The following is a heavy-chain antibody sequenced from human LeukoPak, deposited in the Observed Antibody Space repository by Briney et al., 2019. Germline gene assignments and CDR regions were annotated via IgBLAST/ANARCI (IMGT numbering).Heavy chain of an antibody. V-gene: IGHV1-69*05. CDR1: GGTFSSYA. D-gene: IGHD3-22*01. CDR3: ARDSSGYSRHFDY. CDR2: IIPIFGTA. J-gene: IGHJ4*02. Sequence: SVKVSCKASGGTFSSYAISWVRQAPGQGLEWMGRIIPIFGTANYAQKFQGRVTITTDESTSTAYMELSSLRSEDTAVYYCARDSSGYSRHFDYWGQGTLVTVSS.